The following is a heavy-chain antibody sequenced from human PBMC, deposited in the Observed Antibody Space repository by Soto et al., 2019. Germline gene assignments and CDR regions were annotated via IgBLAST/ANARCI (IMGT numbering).Heavy chain of an antibody. CDR2: INHSGNT. CDR3: ARVSDY. J-gene: IGHJ4*02. Sequence: QVQLQQWGAGLLKPSETLSLTCAVYGGSFSGYYWSWIRQPPGKGLEWIGKINHSGNTNYNPSLKSRVSISVDTAKNQFSLRLSSVTAADTAVYYCARVSDYWGQGTLVTVSS. CDR1: GGSFSGYY. V-gene: IGHV4-34*01.